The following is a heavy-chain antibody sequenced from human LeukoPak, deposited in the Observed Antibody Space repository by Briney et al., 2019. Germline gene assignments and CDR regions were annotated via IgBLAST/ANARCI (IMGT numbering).Heavy chain of an antibody. CDR3: AKDLGYSSSWYYFDY. CDR1: GGSISSSSYY. D-gene: IGHD6-13*01. J-gene: IGHJ4*02. CDR2: IYYSGNT. V-gene: IGHV4-39*02. Sequence: SETLSLTCTVSGGSISSSSYYWGWIRQPPGKGLEWIGSIYYSGNTYYNPSLKSRVTISVDTSKNQFSLKLSSVTAADTAVYYCAKDLGYSSSWYYFDYWGQGTLVTVSS.